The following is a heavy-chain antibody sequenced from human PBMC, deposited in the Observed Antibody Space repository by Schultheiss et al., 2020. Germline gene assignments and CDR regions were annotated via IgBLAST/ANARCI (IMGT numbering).Heavy chain of an antibody. V-gene: IGHV4-38-2*01. Sequence: SQTLSLTCAVSGDSSPSGYYWGWIRQPPGKGLEWIGYIYYSGSTNYNPSLKSRVTISVDTSKNQFSLKLSSVTAADTAVYYCARSAPGYCSSTSCYEAPMYYYYYGMDVWGQGTTVTVSS. D-gene: IGHD2-2*01. J-gene: IGHJ6*02. CDR1: GDSSPSGYY. CDR3: ARSAPGYCSSTSCYEAPMYYYYYGMDV. CDR2: IYYSGST.